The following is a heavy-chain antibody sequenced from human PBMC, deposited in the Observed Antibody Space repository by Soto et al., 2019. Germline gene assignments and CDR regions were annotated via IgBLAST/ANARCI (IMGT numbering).Heavy chain of an antibody. J-gene: IGHJ4*02. V-gene: IGHV4-31*03. Sequence: QVQLQESGPGPVKPSQTLSLTCTVSGGSISSGGYYWSWIRQHPGKGLEWIGYIYYSGSTYYNPSLRRRVTISVDTSKNQFSLKVSSVTAADTAVYYCATYGSGTYKPTTFDYWGQGTLVTVCS. D-gene: IGHD3-10*01. CDR2: IYYSGST. CDR1: GGSISSGGYY. CDR3: ATYGSGTYKPTTFDY.